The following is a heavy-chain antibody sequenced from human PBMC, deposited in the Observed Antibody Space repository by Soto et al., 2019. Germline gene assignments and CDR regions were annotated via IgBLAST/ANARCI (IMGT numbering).Heavy chain of an antibody. Sequence: ASVKVSCKASGYTFTSYGISWVRQAPGQGLEWMGWISAYNGNTNYAQKLQGRVTMTTDTSTSTAYMELRSLRSDDTAVYYCARDTVYCSGESCYPFDYWGQGTLVTVSS. V-gene: IGHV1-18*01. J-gene: IGHJ4*02. D-gene: IGHD2-15*01. CDR2: ISAYNGNT. CDR1: GYTFTSYG. CDR3: ARDTVYCSGESCYPFDY.